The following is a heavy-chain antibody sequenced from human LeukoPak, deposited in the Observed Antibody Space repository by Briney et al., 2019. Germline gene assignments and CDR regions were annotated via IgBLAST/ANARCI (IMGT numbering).Heavy chain of an antibody. D-gene: IGHD1-26*01. CDR1: GFTVSSNY. CDR2: IYSGGST. CDR3: AREPWYSGSYFDY. V-gene: IGHV3-53*01. J-gene: IGHJ4*02. Sequence: GGSLRLSCAASGFTVSSNYMSWVRQAPGKGLEWVSVIYSGGSTYYADSVKGRFTISRDNSKNTLYLQMNSLRAEDTAVYYCAREPWYSGSYFDYWGQGTLVTVSS.